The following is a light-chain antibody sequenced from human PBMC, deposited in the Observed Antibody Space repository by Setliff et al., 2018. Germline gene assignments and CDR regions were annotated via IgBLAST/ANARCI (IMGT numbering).Light chain of an antibody. Sequence: QSALAQPASVSGSPGQSITISSTGTSSDVGAFKYVSWYQQHPGKAPKLMIYEVNNRPSGVSNRFSGSKSGNTASLTISGLQGEDEADYYCYSYTITSTLLFGTGTKVTVL. J-gene: IGLJ1*01. CDR3: YSYTITSTLL. CDR2: EVN. CDR1: SSDVGAFKY. V-gene: IGLV2-14*01.